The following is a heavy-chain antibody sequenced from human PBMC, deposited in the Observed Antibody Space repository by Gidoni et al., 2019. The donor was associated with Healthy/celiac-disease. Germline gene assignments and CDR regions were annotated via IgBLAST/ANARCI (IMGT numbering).Heavy chain of an antibody. CDR2: IKIKPDGRTT. CDR3: TTDVWVPTPSYAFDI. J-gene: IGHJ3*02. CDR1: GVALSSDG. D-gene: IGHD3-16*01. V-gene: IGHV3-15*01. Sequence: EVQLVETGGGLAKSGGCLRRSRAASGVALSSDGMSWVRQAPGKGLEWVGRIKIKPDGRTTDYAAPVKGRFTISRDDSKNSLYLQMNSLKTEDTAVYYCTTDVWVPTPSYAFDIWGQGTMVTVSS.